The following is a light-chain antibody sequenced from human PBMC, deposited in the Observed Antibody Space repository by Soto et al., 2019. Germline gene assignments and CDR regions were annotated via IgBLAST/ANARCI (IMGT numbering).Light chain of an antibody. V-gene: IGKV3-15*01. Sequence: ERGMTQSPVTLSVSPLERATLSCRASQSVSSNLAWYQQKPGQAPSLLIYGAFTRATGIPARFSGTGSGTEFPLTISSPQSEDFALYHRQHYNHGPPTFGQGTKLDIK. J-gene: IGKJ1*01. CDR1: QSVSSN. CDR3: QHYNHGPPT. CDR2: GAF.